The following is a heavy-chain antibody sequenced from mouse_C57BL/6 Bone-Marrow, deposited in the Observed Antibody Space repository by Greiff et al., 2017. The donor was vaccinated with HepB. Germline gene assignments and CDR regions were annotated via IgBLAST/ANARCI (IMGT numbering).Heavy chain of an antibody. J-gene: IGHJ3*01. CDR2: IWRGGST. Sequence: QVQLQQSGPGLVQPSQSLSITCTVSGFSFTSYGVHWVRQSPGKGLEWLGVIWRGGSTDYNAALMSRLSITKDNSKSQVFFKMNSLQADDTAIYYCAKDLGPWGQGTLVTVSA. CDR1: GFSFTSYG. V-gene: IGHV2-5*01. CDR3: AKDLGP.